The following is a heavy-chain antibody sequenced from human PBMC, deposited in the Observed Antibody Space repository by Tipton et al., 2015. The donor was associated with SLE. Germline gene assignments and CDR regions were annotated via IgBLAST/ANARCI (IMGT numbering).Heavy chain of an antibody. CDR1: GGSISSSNW. CDR3: ARISRAGDWYFDP. V-gene: IGHV4-4*02. CDR2: IYHSGST. D-gene: IGHD2-15*01. Sequence: TLSLTCAVSGGSISSSNWWSWVRQPPGKGLEWIGEIYHSGSTNYNPSLKSRVTISVDTSKNQFSLRLSSVTAADTAVYYCARISRAGDWYFDPWGRGTLVTVSS. J-gene: IGHJ2*01.